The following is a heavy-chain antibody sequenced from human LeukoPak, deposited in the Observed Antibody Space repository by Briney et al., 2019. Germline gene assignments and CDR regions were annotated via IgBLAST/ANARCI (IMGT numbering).Heavy chain of an antibody. CDR1: GFTFSNAW. J-gene: IGHJ4*02. D-gene: IGHD4-17*01. Sequence: PGGSLRLSCAASGFTFSNAWMSWVRQAPGKGREGGGRIKSKTDGGTTDYAAPVKGRFTISRDDSKNTLYLQMNSLKTEDTAVYYCTTGPLMVTTYYFDYWGQGTLVTVSS. CDR2: IKSKTDGGTT. CDR3: TTGPLMVTTYYFDY. V-gene: IGHV3-15*01.